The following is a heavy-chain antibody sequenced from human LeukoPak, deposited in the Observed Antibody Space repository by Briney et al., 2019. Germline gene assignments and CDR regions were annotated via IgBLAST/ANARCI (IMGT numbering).Heavy chain of an antibody. CDR3: AREGGSASQGAFDI. D-gene: IGHD3-10*01. Sequence: ASVKVSCKASGGTFSSYAISWVRQAPGQGLEWMGRIIPILGIANYAQKFQGRVTITADKSTSTAYMELSSLRSEDTAVYYCAREGGSASQGAFDIWGQGTMVTVSS. CDR2: IIPILGIA. J-gene: IGHJ3*02. CDR1: GGTFSSYA. V-gene: IGHV1-69*04.